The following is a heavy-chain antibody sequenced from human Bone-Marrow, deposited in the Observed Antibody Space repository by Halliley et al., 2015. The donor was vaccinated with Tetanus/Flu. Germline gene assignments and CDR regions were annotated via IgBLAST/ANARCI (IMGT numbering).Heavy chain of an antibody. CDR3: AHLKVGASFFDY. V-gene: IGHV2-5*02. D-gene: IGHD1-26*01. J-gene: IGHJ4*02. Sequence: EWLAVIYWDNDKLYSPSLKSRVTIIKDTSINQVVLTMTNMDPVDAATYYCAHLKVGASFFDYWGQGTLVTVSS. CDR2: IYWDNDK.